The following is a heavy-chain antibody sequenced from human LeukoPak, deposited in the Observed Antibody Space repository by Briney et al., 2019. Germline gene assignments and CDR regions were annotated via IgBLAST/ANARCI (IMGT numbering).Heavy chain of an antibody. CDR1: GFTFSSYA. J-gene: IGHJ6*03. Sequence: GRSLRLSCAASGFTFSSYAMHWVRQAPGKGLEWVAVISYDGSNKYYADSVKGRFTISRDNSKNTLYLQMNSLRAEDTAVYYCARVTSDYYYYMDVWGKGTTVTVSS. CDR3: ARVTSDYYYYMDV. V-gene: IGHV3-30-3*01. CDR2: ISYDGSNK. D-gene: IGHD2-2*01.